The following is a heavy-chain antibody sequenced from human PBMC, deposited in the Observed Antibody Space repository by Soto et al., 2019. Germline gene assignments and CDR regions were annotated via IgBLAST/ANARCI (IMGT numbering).Heavy chain of an antibody. J-gene: IGHJ6*02. CDR3: AKDVEALACVGGMDV. CDR1: GFTFSSYG. Sequence: PGGSLRLSCAASGFTFSSYGMHWVRQAPGKGLEWVAVISYDGSNKYYADSVKGRFTISRDNSKNTLYLQMNSLRAEDTAVYYCAKDVEALACVGGMDVWGQGTTVTVSS. V-gene: IGHV3-30*18. D-gene: IGHD2-15*01. CDR2: ISYDGSNK.